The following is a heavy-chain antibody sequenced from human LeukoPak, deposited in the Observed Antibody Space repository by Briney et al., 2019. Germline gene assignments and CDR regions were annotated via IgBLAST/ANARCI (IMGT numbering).Heavy chain of an antibody. J-gene: IGHJ3*02. V-gene: IGHV3-48*01. CDR2: INNSSDSK. Sequence: GGSLRLSCAASGFTFSSYWMHWVRQAPGKGLEWVSYINNSSDSKYYADSVKGRFTISRDNANNSLFLQMNSLRAEDTAVYYCARGRFVARPPKPTAFDIWGQGTMVTVSS. CDR3: ARGRFVARPPKPTAFDI. CDR1: GFTFSSYW. D-gene: IGHD6-6*01.